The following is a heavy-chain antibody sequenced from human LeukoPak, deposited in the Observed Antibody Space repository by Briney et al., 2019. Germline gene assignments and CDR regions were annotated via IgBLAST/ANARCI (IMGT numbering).Heavy chain of an antibody. D-gene: IGHD1-26*01. Sequence: GGSLRLSCAASGFTFSSYAMSWVRQAPGKGLEWVSVIYSGGSTYYADSVKGRFTISRDNSKNTLYLQMNSLRAEDTAVYYCARDIVGATTQYDIWGQGTMVTVSS. V-gene: IGHV3-53*01. CDR2: IYSGGST. CDR1: GFTFSSYA. CDR3: ARDIVGATTQYDI. J-gene: IGHJ3*02.